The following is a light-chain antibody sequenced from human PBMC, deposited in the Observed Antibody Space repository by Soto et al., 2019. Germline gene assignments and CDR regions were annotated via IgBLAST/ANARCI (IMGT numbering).Light chain of an antibody. V-gene: IGLV2-11*01. CDR2: DVS. Sequence: QSVLTQPRSVSGSPGQSVTISCTGTSGDGGDYDYVSWYQQHPGKAPKLLVYDVSKRPSGVPDRFSGSRSGNTASLTISGLQADDEGDYYCFSYAVTYARLRAFGTGTKLTVL. J-gene: IGLJ1*01. CDR3: FSYAVTYARLRA. CDR1: SGDGGDYDY.